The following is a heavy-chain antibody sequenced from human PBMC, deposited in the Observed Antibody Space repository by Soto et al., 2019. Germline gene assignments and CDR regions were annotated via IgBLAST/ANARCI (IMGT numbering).Heavy chain of an antibody. D-gene: IGHD1-26*01. V-gene: IGHV3-11*06. J-gene: IGHJ2*01. Sequence: QMQLVESGGGLGKPGGSLRLSCAASGFNFGDYYMSWIRQAPGKGLEWVSFVSSTGSYTKYSDSVGGRLTVSRDNGKNSLHLQLNSLRVEDTGVYYCARLRVGVNWYFDLWGRGTLVTVSS. CDR1: GFNFGDYY. CDR3: ARLRVGVNWYFDL. CDR2: VSSTGSYT.